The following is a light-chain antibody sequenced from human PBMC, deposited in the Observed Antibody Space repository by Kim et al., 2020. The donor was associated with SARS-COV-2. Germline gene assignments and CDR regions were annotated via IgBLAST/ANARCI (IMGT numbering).Light chain of an antibody. V-gene: IGLV3-25*03. CDR2: KDS. CDR1: ALPEKQ. CDR3: QSADSSGTYV. J-gene: IGLJ1*01. Sequence: SYELTQPPSVSVSPGQTARITCSGDALPEKQTYWYQQKSGQAPLLLIYKDSERPSGIPERFSGSSSGTTVTLTISGVQAEDEADYYCQSADSSGTYVFGTGTKVTVL.